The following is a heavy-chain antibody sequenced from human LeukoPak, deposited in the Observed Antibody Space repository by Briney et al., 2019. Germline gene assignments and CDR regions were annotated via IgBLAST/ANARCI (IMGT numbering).Heavy chain of an antibody. D-gene: IGHD6-13*01. J-gene: IGHJ4*02. V-gene: IGHV4-61*01. Sequence: SETLSLTCTVSGGFVSSPTYYWSWVRQPPGKGLEWIGYIYYSGSANYNPSLKSRVTISVDTSKNQFSLKLSSVTAADTAVYYCAREAGTTIFDYWGQGTLVTVSS. CDR1: GGFVSSPTYY. CDR3: AREAGTTIFDY. CDR2: IYYSGSA.